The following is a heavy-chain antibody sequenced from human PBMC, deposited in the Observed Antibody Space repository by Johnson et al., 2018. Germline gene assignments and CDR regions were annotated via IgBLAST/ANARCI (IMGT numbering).Heavy chain of an antibody. CDR1: GFTFSSYG. CDR3: ARTSRGAFDI. V-gene: IGHV3-30*03. CDR2: ISYDGSKN. J-gene: IGHJ3*02. D-gene: IGHD3-10*01. Sequence: QVQLVESGGGVVQPGRSLRLSCAASGFTFSSYGVYWVRQAPGKGLEWVAVISYDGSKNYYVDSVKGRFTISRDISKNTLYLQMNSLRAEDTAVYFCARTSRGAFDIWGQGTMVSVSS.